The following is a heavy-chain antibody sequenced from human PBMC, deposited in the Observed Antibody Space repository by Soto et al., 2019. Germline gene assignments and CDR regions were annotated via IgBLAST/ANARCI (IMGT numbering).Heavy chain of an antibody. J-gene: IGHJ6*03. CDR3: ARCIAARPYYYYYYYMDV. Sequence: EVQLVESGGGLVQPGGSLRLSCAASGFTVSSNYMSWVRQAPGKGLEWVSVIYSGGSTYYADSVKGRFTISRHNSKNTLYLQMNSLRAEDTAVCYCARCIAARPYYYYYYYMDVWGKGTTVTVSS. CDR1: GFTVSSNY. D-gene: IGHD6-6*01. V-gene: IGHV3-53*04. CDR2: IYSGGST.